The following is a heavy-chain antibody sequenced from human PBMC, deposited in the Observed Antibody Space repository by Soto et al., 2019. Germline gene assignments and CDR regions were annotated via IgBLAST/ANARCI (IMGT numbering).Heavy chain of an antibody. CDR2: IYYSGST. Sequence: LSLTCTVSGGSISSYYWSWIRQPPGKGLEWIGYIYYSGSTNYNPSLKSRVTISVDTSKNQFSLKLSSVTAADTAVYYCARATYDFWSGYYRPSRIDYWGQGTLVTVSS. D-gene: IGHD3-3*01. CDR1: GGSISSYY. CDR3: ARATYDFWSGYYRPSRIDY. J-gene: IGHJ4*02. V-gene: IGHV4-59*01.